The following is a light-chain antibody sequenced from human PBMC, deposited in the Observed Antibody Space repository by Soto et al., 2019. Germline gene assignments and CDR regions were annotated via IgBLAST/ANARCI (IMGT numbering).Light chain of an antibody. CDR1: TSNIESHS. Sequence: QSVLTQPPSASGTPGQRIIISCSGSTSNIESHSVNWFQQVPGTAPRLLIITNNQRPSGVPDRFSGSKSGASASLAISGLQSEDEATYYCAAWDDSLNGQVFGGGTKLTVL. J-gene: IGLJ3*02. V-gene: IGLV1-44*01. CDR3: AAWDDSLNGQV. CDR2: TNN.